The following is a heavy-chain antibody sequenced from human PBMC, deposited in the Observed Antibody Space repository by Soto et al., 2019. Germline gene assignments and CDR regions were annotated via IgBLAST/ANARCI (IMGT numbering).Heavy chain of an antibody. Sequence: ASVKVSCKASGYTFTSYAMHWVRQAPGQRLEWMGWINANNGSTKYSQKFQGWVTMTRDTSISTAYMELSRLRSDDTAVYYCARSPYDILTGYYHYFDYWGQGTLVTVSS. V-gene: IGHV1-2*04. J-gene: IGHJ4*02. CDR2: INANNGST. D-gene: IGHD3-9*01. CDR3: ARSPYDILTGYYHYFDY. CDR1: GYTFTSYA.